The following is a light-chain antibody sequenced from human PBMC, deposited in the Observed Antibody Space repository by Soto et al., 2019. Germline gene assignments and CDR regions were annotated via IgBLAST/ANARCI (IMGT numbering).Light chain of an antibody. CDR1: QSVLNSDGYNR. J-gene: IGKJ1*01. CDR3: MQALQSPWT. Sequence: DIVMTQSPLSLPVTPGEAASISCRSSQSVLNSDGYNRMDWYLQKPGRSPQLLIYVGSNRASGVPDRSSGSGSGTDCTLTISRVEAEDVGVYCCMQALQSPWTFGQGTKVEIK. V-gene: IGKV2-28*01. CDR2: VGS.